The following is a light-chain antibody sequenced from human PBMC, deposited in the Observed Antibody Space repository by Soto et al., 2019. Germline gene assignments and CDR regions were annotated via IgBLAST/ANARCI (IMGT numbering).Light chain of an antibody. J-gene: IGLJ1*01. CDR2: DVS. CDR1: SSDVGGYNY. V-gene: IGLV2-11*01. CDR3: TSYTSSTPFYV. Sequence: QSALTQPRSVSGSPGQSVTISCTGTSSDVGGYNYVSWYQQHPGKAPKLMIYDVSKRPSGVPDRFSGSKSGDTASLTFSGLQAEDEADYYCTSYTSSTPFYVFGTGTKVTVL.